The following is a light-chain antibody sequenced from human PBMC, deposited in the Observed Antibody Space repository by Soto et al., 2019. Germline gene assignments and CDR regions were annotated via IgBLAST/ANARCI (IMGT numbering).Light chain of an antibody. CDR3: QQYGSSLTWT. CDR2: GAS. V-gene: IGKV3-20*01. Sequence: EIVLTQSPGTLSFAPGERATLSCMASQRVSSSYLACSQPKPGQATRLLIYGASSRAPGIPDRFSGSGSGTDFTLTISRLEPEDFEVYYCQQYGSSLTWTFGQGPKVDIK. CDR1: QRVSSSY. J-gene: IGKJ1*01.